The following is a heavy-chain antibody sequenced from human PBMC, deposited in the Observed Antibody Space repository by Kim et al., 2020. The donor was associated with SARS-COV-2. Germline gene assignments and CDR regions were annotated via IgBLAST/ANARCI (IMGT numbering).Heavy chain of an antibody. J-gene: IGHJ6*02. V-gene: IGHV3-33*06. Sequence: GGSLRLSCAASGFTFSRHGMHWVRQAPGKGLEWVAIIWYDGSNKYYADFVKGRLIISRDNSKNTLYLQMNSLRAEDTAVYYCAKDSGSGTGGGYGMDVWGQGTTVTVSS. CDR3: AKDSGSGTGGGYGMDV. CDR1: GFTFSRHG. D-gene: IGHD3-10*01. CDR2: IWYDGSNK.